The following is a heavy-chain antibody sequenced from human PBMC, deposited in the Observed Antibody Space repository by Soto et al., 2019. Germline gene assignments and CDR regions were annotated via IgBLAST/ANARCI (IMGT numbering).Heavy chain of an antibody. Sequence: GSLRLSCAVSGFTFSNYWMTWVRQAPGKGLEWVANIRQDGSENSYVGSVKGRFTISRDNAKNSLYLQMNSLRAEDTAVYYCARERGSKSLDVWGQGTTVTVSS. CDR3: ARERGSKSLDV. V-gene: IGHV3-7*03. D-gene: IGHD2-15*01. J-gene: IGHJ6*02. CDR2: IRQDGSEN. CDR1: GFTFSNYW.